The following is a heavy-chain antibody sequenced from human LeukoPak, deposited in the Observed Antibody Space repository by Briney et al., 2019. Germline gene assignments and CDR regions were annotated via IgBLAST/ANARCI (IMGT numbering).Heavy chain of an antibody. Sequence: GGSLRLSCAASGFTFSSYAMSWVRQAPGKGLEWVSAISGSGGSTYYADSVKGRFTISRDNAKNSLYLQMNSLRAEDTAVYYCAREKDIVVVPAATYYMDVWGKGTTVTVSS. CDR1: GFTFSSYA. CDR2: ISGSGGST. V-gene: IGHV3-23*01. D-gene: IGHD2-2*01. J-gene: IGHJ6*03. CDR3: AREKDIVVVPAATYYMDV.